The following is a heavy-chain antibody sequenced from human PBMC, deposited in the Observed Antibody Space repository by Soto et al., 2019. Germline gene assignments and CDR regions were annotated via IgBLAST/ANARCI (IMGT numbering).Heavy chain of an antibody. V-gene: IGHV5-51*01. Sequence: PGESLKIACKGSGYSFTSYWIGWVRQIPGKGLEWMGIIYPGDSDTRYSPSFQGQVTISADKSISTAYLQWSSLKASDTAMYYCARGGYYYYYGIDASDDGNTVTVS. J-gene: IGHJ6*02. CDR2: IYPGDSDT. D-gene: IGHD1-26*01. CDR1: GYSFTSYW. CDR3: ARGGYYYYYGIDA.